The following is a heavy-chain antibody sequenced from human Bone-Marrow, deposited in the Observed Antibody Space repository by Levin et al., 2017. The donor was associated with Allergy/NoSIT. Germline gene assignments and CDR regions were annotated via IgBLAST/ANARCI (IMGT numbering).Heavy chain of an antibody. Sequence: PSGGSLRLSCAASGFTLSDHYMDWVRQAPGKGLEWVGRSRSKARSYTTEYAASVKGRFTVSRDDSNNSLYLQMNSLKTEDTALYHCATGLHGGYAYGFGCWGQGTMVTVSS. J-gene: IGHJ3*01. CDR1: GFTLSDHY. CDR2: SRSKARSYTT. D-gene: IGHD4-17*01. V-gene: IGHV3-72*01. CDR3: ATGLHGGYAYGFGC.